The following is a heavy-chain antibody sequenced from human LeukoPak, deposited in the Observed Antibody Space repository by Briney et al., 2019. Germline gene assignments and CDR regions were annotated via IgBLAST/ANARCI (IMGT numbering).Heavy chain of an antibody. CDR3: AKKVLDWSGYPYYYYYMDV. CDR2: IIPIFGTA. D-gene: IGHD3-3*01. Sequence: SVKVSCKASGYTFTSYGISWVRQAPGQGLEWMGGIIPIFGTANYAQKFQGRVTITADESTSTAYMELSSLRSEDTAVYYCAKKVLDWSGYPYYYYYMDVWGKGTTVTVSS. V-gene: IGHV1-69*13. CDR1: GYTFTSYG. J-gene: IGHJ6*03.